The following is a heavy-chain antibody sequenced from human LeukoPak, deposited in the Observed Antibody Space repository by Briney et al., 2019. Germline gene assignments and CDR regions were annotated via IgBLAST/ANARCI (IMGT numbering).Heavy chain of an antibody. Sequence: GGSLRLSCAASGFTFSSYAMSWVRQAPGKGLEWVSGISGSGGSTHYADSVKGRFTISRDNSKNTLYLQMNSLRAEDTAVYYCAKDSGELLWFGELGQFDYWGQGTLVTVSS. CDR2: ISGSGGST. V-gene: IGHV3-23*01. CDR1: GFTFSSYA. J-gene: IGHJ4*02. CDR3: AKDSGELLWFGELGQFDY. D-gene: IGHD3-10*01.